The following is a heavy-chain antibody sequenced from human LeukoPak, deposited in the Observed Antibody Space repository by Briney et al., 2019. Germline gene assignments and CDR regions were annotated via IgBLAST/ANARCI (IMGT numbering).Heavy chain of an antibody. CDR1: GFTFSDYY. Sequence: GGSLRLSCAASGFTFSDYYMSWVRQAPGKGLEWVSYISSSSSYTNYADSVKGRSTISRDNAKNSLYLQMNSLRAEDTAVYYCARTTYYYDSSGYSTNWGQGTLVTVSS. J-gene: IGHJ4*02. D-gene: IGHD3-22*01. CDR2: ISSSSSYT. CDR3: ARTTYYYDSSGYSTN. V-gene: IGHV3-11*06.